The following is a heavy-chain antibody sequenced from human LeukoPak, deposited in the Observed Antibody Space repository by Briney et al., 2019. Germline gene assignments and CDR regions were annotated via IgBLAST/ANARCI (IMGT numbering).Heavy chain of an antibody. Sequence: SVKVSFKASGGTFSIYAISWVRQAPGQGLEWMGGIIPIFGTANYAQKFQGRVTITADKSTSTAYMELSSLRSEDTAVYYCARALRYCSTTSCQYYFDYWGQGTLVTVSS. V-gene: IGHV1-69*06. J-gene: IGHJ4*02. CDR1: GGTFSIYA. CDR3: ARALRYCSTTSCQYYFDY. CDR2: IIPIFGTA. D-gene: IGHD2-2*01.